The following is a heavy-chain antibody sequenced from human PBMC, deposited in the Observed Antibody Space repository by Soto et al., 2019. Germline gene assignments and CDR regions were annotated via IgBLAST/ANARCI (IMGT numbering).Heavy chain of an antibody. CDR3: ARPMYSSGLYYFDY. Sequence: QLQLQESGPGLVKPSETLSLTCTVSGGSISSSSYYWGWIRQPPGKGLEWIGSIYYSGSTYYNPSLKSRVTISVDTSKNQFSLKLSSVTAADTAVYYCARPMYSSGLYYFDYWGQGTLVTVSS. J-gene: IGHJ4*02. D-gene: IGHD6-19*01. CDR1: GGSISSSSYY. CDR2: IYYSGST. V-gene: IGHV4-39*01.